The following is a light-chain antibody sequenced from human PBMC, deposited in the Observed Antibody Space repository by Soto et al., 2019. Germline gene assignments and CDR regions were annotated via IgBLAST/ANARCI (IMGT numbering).Light chain of an antibody. V-gene: IGKV3-11*01. CDR3: QQRSKWPVT. CDR2: DAT. CDR1: QSVNSY. J-gene: IGKJ4*01. Sequence: EIVLTQSPATLSLSPGERATLSCRASQSVNSYLAWYQQKPGQAPRLLLYDATSSATGIPARFSGSGSGTDFTLTISSLEPEDFAVYYCQQRSKWPVTFGGGTKVEIK.